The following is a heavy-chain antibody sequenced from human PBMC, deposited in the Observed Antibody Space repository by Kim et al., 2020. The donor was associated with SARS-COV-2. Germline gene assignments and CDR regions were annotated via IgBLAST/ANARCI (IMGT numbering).Heavy chain of an antibody. Sequence: GGSLRLSCAASGFTFTNAWMNWVRQAPGKGLEWIGRSKSKTDGGTADYGAPVKGRFSISRDDAKNTLDLQMNSLQPEGTAVYCCAADPVARPSGEFFYAYWGQGTLVTVSS. V-gene: IGHV3-15*01. CDR3: AADPVARPSGEFFYAY. J-gene: IGHJ1*01. D-gene: IGHD3-10*01. CDR1: GFTFTNAW. CDR2: SKSKTDGGTA.